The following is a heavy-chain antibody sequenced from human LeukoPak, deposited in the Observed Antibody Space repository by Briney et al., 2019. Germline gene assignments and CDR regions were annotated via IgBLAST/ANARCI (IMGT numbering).Heavy chain of an antibody. CDR2: INAANGDT. CDR3: AREYPSYYFDMGFDY. J-gene: IGHJ4*02. CDR1: GYTFTTYA. Sequence: VASVKVSCKASGYTFTTYAMHWVRQAPGLRLEWMGWINAANGDTKYSQKFQDRVTITRDTSASTAYMELSSLRSEDTAVYYCAREYPSYYFDMGFDYWGQGTLVTVSS. V-gene: IGHV1-3*01. D-gene: IGHD3-22*01.